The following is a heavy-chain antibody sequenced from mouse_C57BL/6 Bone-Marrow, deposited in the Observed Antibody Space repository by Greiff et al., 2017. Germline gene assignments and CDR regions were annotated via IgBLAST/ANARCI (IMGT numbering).Heavy chain of an antibody. J-gene: IGHJ2*01. Sequence: VQLQQSGAELARPGASVKLSCTASGYTFTSYGISWVKQRTGQGLEWIGEIYPRSGNTYYNEKFKSKSTLTVDTSYSTAYMQLSSLTSEDSAVYYCASYGDDYWGQGTTLTVSS. CDR2: IYPRSGNT. CDR3: ASYGDDY. V-gene: IGHV1-81*01. D-gene: IGHD1-1*01. CDR1: GYTFTSYG.